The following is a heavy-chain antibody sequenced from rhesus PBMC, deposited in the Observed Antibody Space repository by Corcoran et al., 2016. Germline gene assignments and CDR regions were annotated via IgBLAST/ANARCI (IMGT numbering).Heavy chain of an antibody. J-gene: IGHJ4*01. V-gene: IGHV3S25*01. D-gene: IGHD6-31*01. CDR1: GFTFSSYW. CDR3: AKIGQRLVDY. Sequence: EVQLVESGGGLAKPGGSLRLSCAASGFTFSSYWMNWVRQAPGKGLEGVSAINRSGGRTNNADSVKGRFTISRDNTNNTLSLQRNSVRAEDTAVYYWAKIGQRLVDYWGQGVLVTVSS. CDR2: INRSGGRT.